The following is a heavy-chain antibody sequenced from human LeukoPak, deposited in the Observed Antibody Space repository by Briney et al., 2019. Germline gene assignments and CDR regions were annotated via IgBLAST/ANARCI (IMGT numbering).Heavy chain of an antibody. V-gene: IGHV4-38-2*01. Sequence: SGTLSLTCAVSGYSISSGYYWGWIRQPPGKGLGWIGSIYHSGSTYYNPSLKSRVTISVDTSKNQFSLKLISVTAADTAVYYCARHPDPYSSVDYWGQGTLFTVSS. D-gene: IGHD6-19*01. CDR3: ARHPDPYSSVDY. CDR1: GYSISSGYY. J-gene: IGHJ4*02. CDR2: IYHSGST.